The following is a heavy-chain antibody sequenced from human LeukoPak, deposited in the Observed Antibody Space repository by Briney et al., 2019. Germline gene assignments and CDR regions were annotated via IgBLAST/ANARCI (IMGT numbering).Heavy chain of an antibody. D-gene: IGHD6-13*01. J-gene: IGHJ5*02. Sequence: SETLSLTCAVYGGSFSGYYWSWIRQPPGKGLEWIGEINHSGSTNYNPSLKSRVTISVDTSKNQFSLKLSSVTAADTAVYYCARDLGSSSWLVGFDPWGQGTLVTVSS. V-gene: IGHV4-34*01. CDR1: GGSFSGYY. CDR3: ARDLGSSSWLVGFDP. CDR2: INHSGST.